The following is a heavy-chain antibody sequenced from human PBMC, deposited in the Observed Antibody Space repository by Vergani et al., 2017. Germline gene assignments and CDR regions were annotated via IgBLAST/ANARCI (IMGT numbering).Heavy chain of an antibody. CDR2: IYTSGST. Sequence: QVQLQESGPGLVKPSQTLSLTCTVSGGSISSGSYYWSWIRQPAGKGLEWIGRIYTSGSTHYNPSLKSRVTISVDTSKNQFSLKLSSVTAADTAVYYCARGRYMTTVTRFDYWGQGTLVTVSS. CDR1: GGSISSGSYY. CDR3: ARGRYMTTVTRFDY. D-gene: IGHD4-17*01. V-gene: IGHV4-61*02. J-gene: IGHJ4*02.